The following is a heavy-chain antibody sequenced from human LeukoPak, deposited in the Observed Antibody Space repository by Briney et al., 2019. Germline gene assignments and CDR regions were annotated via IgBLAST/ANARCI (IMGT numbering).Heavy chain of an antibody. CDR1: GGPISSSY. Sequence: SETLSLTCTVSGGPISSSYWSWIRQPPGKGLEWIGYIYYTGNTNYNPSLNSRITMSVDTSKNQFSLKLSSVTAADTAVYYCARRQQTNYYYYMDVWGKGTTVTVSS. CDR2: IYYTGNT. J-gene: IGHJ6*03. CDR3: ARRQQTNYYYYMDV. D-gene: IGHD1-1*01. V-gene: IGHV4-59*08.